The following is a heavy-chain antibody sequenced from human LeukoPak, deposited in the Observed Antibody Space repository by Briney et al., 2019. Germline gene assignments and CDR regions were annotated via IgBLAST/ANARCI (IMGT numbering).Heavy chain of an antibody. J-gene: IGHJ2*01. CDR1: GYTFTGYY. V-gene: IGHV1-2*02. CDR3: ARSSGNPPYWYFDL. CDR2: INPNNGGT. D-gene: IGHD3-10*01. Sequence: ASVKVSCKASGYTFTGYYMHWVRQAPGQGLEWMGWINPNNGGTDYAQKFQGRVTMTRDTSISTVHMELSTLRSDDTAVYYCARSSGNPPYWYFDLWGRGTLVTVSS.